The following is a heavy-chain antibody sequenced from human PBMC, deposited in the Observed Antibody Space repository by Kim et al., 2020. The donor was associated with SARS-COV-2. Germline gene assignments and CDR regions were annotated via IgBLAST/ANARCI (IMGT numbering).Heavy chain of an antibody. CDR3: AKDQSHYYYDRRQAGFDY. Sequence: GGSLRLSCAASGFTFGDYAMHWVRQAPGKGLEWVSGISWNSGSIGYADSVKGRFTISRDNAKNSLYLQMNSLRAEDTALYYCAKDQSHYYYDRRQAGFDYWGQGTLVTVSS. D-gene: IGHD3-22*01. V-gene: IGHV3-9*01. CDR2: ISWNSGSI. CDR1: GFTFGDYA. J-gene: IGHJ4*02.